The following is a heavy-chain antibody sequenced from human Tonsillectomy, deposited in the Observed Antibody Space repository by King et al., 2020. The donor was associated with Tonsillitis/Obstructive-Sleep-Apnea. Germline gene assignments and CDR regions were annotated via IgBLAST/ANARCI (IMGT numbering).Heavy chain of an antibody. V-gene: IGHV4-59*01. CDR3: ARDRESSSSPRVDAFDI. CDR1: GGSISNYY. CDR2: IYFSGTT. Sequence: VQLQESGPGLVKPSETLSLTCTVSGGSISNYYWSWSWIRQPPGKGLEWIGYIYFSGTTNYNPSLKSRVTISVDTSKNQISLKLSPVTAADTAVYYCARDRESSSSPRVDAFDIWGQGTMVTVSS. D-gene: IGHD6-6*01. J-gene: IGHJ3*02.